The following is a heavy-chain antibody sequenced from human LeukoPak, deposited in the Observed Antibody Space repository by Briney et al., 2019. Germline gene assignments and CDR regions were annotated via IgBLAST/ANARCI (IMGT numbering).Heavy chain of an antibody. J-gene: IGHJ4*02. CDR1: GYMFTDYF. D-gene: IGHD6-13*01. CDR2: FNPKSGDK. V-gene: IGHV1-2*02. CDR3: ARAQLLTAPAGTFADN. Sequence: PQASVRVSCKASGYMFTDYFMHWVRQAPGQGPEWKGWFNPKSGDKNYAQQFQGRVTMTRDTSINTAYMEMSGLTSDDTAVYYCARAQLLTAPAGTFADNWGQGTLVTVSS.